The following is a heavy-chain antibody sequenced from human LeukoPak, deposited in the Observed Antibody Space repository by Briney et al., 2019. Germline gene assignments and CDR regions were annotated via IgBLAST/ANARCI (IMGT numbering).Heavy chain of an antibody. CDR3: ATIAAAGTLLDY. J-gene: IGHJ4*02. CDR1: GYTFTSYG. D-gene: IGHD6-13*01. V-gene: IGHV1-18*01. Sequence: ASVNVSCTASGYTFTSYGISWVRQAPGQGLEWMGWISAYNGNTNYAQKLQGRVTMTTDTSTSTAYMELRSLRSDDTAVYYCATIAAAGTLLDYWGQGTLVTVSS. CDR2: ISAYNGNT.